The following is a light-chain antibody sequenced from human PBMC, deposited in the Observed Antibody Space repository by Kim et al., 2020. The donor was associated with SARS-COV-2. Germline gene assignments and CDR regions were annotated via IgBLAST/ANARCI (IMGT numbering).Light chain of an antibody. CDR3: QQYNIFPYT. Sequence: DIQMTQSPFTLSASVGDRVTITCRASQNINNWLAWYQQKPGKAPKLLIYGASSVESGVPSRFSGRGSGTEFTLTINSLQPDDLATYYCQQYNIFPYTFGQGTKLEI. J-gene: IGKJ2*01. V-gene: IGKV1-5*03. CDR2: GAS. CDR1: QNINNW.